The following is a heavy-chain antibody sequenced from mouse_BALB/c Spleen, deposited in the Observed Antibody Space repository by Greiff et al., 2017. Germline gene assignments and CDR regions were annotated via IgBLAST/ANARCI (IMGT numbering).Heavy chain of an antibody. CDR3: ANRSPFAY. Sequence: QVHVKQSGAELARPGASVKMSCKASGYTFTSYTMHWVKQRPGQGLEWIGYINPSSGYTNYNQKFKDKATLTADKSSSTAYMQLSSLTSEDSAVYYCANRSPFAYWGQGTLVTVSA. J-gene: IGHJ3*01. D-gene: IGHD2-14*01. CDR1: GYTFTSYT. V-gene: IGHV1-4*01. CDR2: INPSSGYT.